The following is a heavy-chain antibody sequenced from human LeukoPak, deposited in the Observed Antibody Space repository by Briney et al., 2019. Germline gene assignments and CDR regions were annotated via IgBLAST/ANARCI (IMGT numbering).Heavy chain of an antibody. CDR2: IYYSGST. CDR1: GGSTSSYY. Sequence: PSETLSLTCTVSGGSTSSYYWSWIRQPPGKGLEWIGYIYYSGSTNYNPSLKSRVTISVDTSKNQFSLKLSSVTAADTAVYYCAREEDWGQGTLVTVSS. J-gene: IGHJ4*02. CDR3: AREED. V-gene: IGHV4-59*01.